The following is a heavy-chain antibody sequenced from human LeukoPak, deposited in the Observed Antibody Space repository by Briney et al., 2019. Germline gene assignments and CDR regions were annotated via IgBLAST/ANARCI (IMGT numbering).Heavy chain of an antibody. Sequence: GASVKVSCKASGYTFTSYGISWVRQAPGQGLEWMGWISAYNGNTNYAQKLQGRVTMTTDTSTSTAYMELRSLRSDDTAVYYCARDILLEVGAPPQPRYYYYYGMDVWGKGTTVTVSS. D-gene: IGHD1-26*01. J-gene: IGHJ6*04. CDR3: ARDILLEVGAPPQPRYYYYYGMDV. CDR1: GYTFTSYG. CDR2: ISAYNGNT. V-gene: IGHV1-18*01.